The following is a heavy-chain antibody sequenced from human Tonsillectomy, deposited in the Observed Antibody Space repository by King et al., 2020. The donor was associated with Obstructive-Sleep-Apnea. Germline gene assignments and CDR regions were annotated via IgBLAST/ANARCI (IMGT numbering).Heavy chain of an antibody. D-gene: IGHD5-18*01. Sequence: QLVQSGAEVKKPGASVKVSCKASGYTFTGYYMHWVRQAPGQGLEWMGWINPNSGGTNYAQKFQGRVTMTRDTSISTAYMELSRLRSDDTAVYYCARDRGDSYGPPEDYFDYWGQGTLVTVSS. J-gene: IGHJ4*01. CDR1: GYTFTGYY. V-gene: IGHV1-2*02. CDR2: INPNSGGT. CDR3: ARDRGDSYGPPEDYFDY.